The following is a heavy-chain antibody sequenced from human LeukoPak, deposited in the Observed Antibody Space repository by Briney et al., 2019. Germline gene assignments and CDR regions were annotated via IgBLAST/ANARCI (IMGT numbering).Heavy chain of an antibody. CDR2: IYYSGRT. CDR3: ARDVATGYYYVMDV. CDR1: GGSISSSSYY. J-gene: IGHJ6*02. V-gene: IGHV4-39*07. Sequence: SETLSLTCTVSGGSISSSSYYWGWIRQPPGKGLEWIGSIYYSGRTYYNPSLESRVTISVDTSKSQFSLNLSSVTAADTAVYHCARDVATGYYYVMDVWGQGTTVTVSS. D-gene: IGHD1-1*01.